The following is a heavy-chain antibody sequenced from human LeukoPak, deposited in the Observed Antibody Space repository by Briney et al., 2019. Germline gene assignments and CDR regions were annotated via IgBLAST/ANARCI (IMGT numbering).Heavy chain of an antibody. CDR1: GFTFSSYA. CDR2: ISGSGGSI. D-gene: IGHD2-15*01. V-gene: IGHV3-23*01. Sequence: PGGSLRLSCAASGFTFSSYAMSWVRQAPGKGLEWVSAISGSGGSIYYADSVKGRFTISRDNSKNTLYLQMNSLRAEDTAVYYCAKDSMSAVSGGHEDYWGQGTLVTVSS. CDR3: AKDSMSAVSGGHEDY. J-gene: IGHJ4*02.